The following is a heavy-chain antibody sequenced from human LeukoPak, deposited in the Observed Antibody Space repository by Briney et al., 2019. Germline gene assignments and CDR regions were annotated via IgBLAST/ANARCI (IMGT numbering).Heavy chain of an antibody. J-gene: IGHJ4*02. CDR1: GGSISSSSYY. CDR2: IYYSGST. CDR3: ASCLGGSGSYHEPFDY. Sequence: PSETLSLTCTVSGGSISSSSYYWGWIRQPPGKGLEWIGSIYYSGSTYYNPSLKSRVTISVDTSKNQFSLKLSSVTAADTAVYYCASCLGGSGSYHEPFDYWGQGTLVTVSS. D-gene: IGHD3-10*01. V-gene: IGHV4-39*01.